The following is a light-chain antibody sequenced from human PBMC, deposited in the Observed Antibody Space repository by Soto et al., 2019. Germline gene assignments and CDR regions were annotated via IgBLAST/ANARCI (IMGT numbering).Light chain of an antibody. Sequence: QSALTQPASVSGSPGQSITISCTGSSSDVGGYNSVCWHQQHPGKVPKLMIYEVSKRPSGVSDRFSASKSGNTASLTISGLQADDEADYYCSSFTSSNTWVFGGGTKLTVL. CDR2: EVS. CDR1: SSDVGGYNS. CDR3: SSFTSSNTWV. J-gene: IGLJ3*02. V-gene: IGLV2-14*01.